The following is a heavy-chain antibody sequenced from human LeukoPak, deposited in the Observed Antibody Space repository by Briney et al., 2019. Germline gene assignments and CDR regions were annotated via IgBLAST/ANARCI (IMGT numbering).Heavy chain of an antibody. CDR1: GGSISSYY. V-gene: IGHV4-59*01. Sequence: SETLSLTCTVSGGSISSYYWSWTRQPPGKGLEWIGYIYYSGRNNSNPSLKSRVTISLDTSKNQFSLKLSSVTAADTAVYYCARYLGGCSGGTCFTNDAFDIWGQGTMVTVSS. J-gene: IGHJ3*02. D-gene: IGHD2-15*01. CDR2: IYYSGRN. CDR3: ARYLGGCSGGTCFTNDAFDI.